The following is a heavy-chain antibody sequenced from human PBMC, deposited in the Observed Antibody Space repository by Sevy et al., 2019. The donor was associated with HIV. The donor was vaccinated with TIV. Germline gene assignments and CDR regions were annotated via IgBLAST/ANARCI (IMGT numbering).Heavy chain of an antibody. CDR3: ARLRDILVIPAGGYFDY. CDR2: IYESGRT. CDR1: GYSISSGYY. Sequence: SETLSLTCAVSGYSISSGYYWGWIRQSPGKGLEWIGSIYESGRTFYNPSLESRVTMSVDTSKNQFSLKLNSMTAADTAVYYCARLRDILVIPAGGYFDYWGQGTLVTVS. D-gene: IGHD2-2*01. J-gene: IGHJ4*02. V-gene: IGHV4-38-2*01.